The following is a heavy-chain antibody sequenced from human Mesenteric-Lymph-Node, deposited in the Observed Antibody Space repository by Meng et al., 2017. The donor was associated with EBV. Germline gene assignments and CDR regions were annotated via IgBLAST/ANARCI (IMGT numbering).Heavy chain of an antibody. CDR2: ISHSGSS. CDR1: GGSFSGYY. Sequence: QVQLQQWGAGLLKPSETLSLTCAVYGGSFSGYYWSWIRQPPGKGLEWIGEISHSGSSNYNVSLKSRVTMSIDTSKNQFSLKLSSATVADTAVYYCARYSSSWEKYFQYWGRGSLVTVYS. D-gene: IGHD1-26*01. V-gene: IGHV4-34*01. J-gene: IGHJ1*01. CDR3: ARYSSSWEKYFQY.